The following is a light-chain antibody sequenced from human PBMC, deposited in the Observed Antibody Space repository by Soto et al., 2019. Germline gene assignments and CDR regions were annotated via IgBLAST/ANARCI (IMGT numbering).Light chain of an antibody. V-gene: IGLV1-44*01. CDR3: AAWDDSLTGPV. CDR1: SSNIGSNA. J-gene: IGLJ2*01. CDR2: SND. Sequence: QSVLTQPPSASGTPGQRVVISCSGSSSNIGSNAVNWYQQLPGTAPKLLIYSNDHRPSGVPDRFSGSKSGTSASLAISGLQSEDEAGYYCAAWDDSLTGPVFGGGTSSPS.